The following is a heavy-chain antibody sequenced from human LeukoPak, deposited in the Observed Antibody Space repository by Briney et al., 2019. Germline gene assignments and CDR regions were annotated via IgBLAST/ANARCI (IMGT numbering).Heavy chain of an antibody. Sequence: ASVKVSCKASGYSFTDYYIHWVRQAPGQGLEWMGCSNPHSGDAKYAQKFQARVTMTRDTSIGTAYMELDRLRSDDTAVYFCAAGRWLRSGSDYWGQGTLVTVSS. CDR2: SNPHSGDA. CDR1: GYSFTDYY. CDR3: AAGRWLRSGSDY. V-gene: IGHV1-2*02. D-gene: IGHD5-12*01. J-gene: IGHJ4*02.